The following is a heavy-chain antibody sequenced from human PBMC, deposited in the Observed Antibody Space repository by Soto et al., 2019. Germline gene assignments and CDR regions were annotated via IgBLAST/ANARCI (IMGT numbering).Heavy chain of an antibody. Sequence: QVQLVQSGAEVKKPGASLKVSCKASGYTLTSYYMHWVRQAPGLGLEWMGIINPGGGSTSYAQKFQGRVTMTRDTSTSTVILELSSLRSEDTAVYYCARAPPHSQGLSLSTNKFDFWGQGTLVTVSS. V-gene: IGHV1-46*01. D-gene: IGHD2-21*01. CDR1: GYTLTSYY. J-gene: IGHJ4*02. CDR3: ARAPPHSQGLSLSTNKFDF. CDR2: INPGGGST.